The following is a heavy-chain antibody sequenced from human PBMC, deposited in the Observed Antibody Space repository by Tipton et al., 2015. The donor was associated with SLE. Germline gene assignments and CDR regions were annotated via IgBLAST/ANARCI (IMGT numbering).Heavy chain of an antibody. CDR2: IKQDASEK. V-gene: IGHV3-7*01. Sequence: GSLRLSCAASGFTFSRFWLSWVRQAPGKGLEWVGNIKQDASEKNYADSVQGRFTISRDNANNSLYLQIDSLRPEDTAVYYCARDVGIWIAFGEGAMDVWGRGTTVTVSS. J-gene: IGHJ6*04. CDR3: ARDVGIWIAFGEGAMDV. D-gene: IGHD3-16*01. CDR1: GFTFSRFW.